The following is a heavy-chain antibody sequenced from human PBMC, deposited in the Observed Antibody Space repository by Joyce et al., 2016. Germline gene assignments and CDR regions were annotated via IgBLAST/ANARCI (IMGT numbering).Heavy chain of an antibody. CDR2: IYPGDSGT. Sequence: EVQLVQSGAEVKKPGESLKISCKGFGDSFTNYWLGWVRQMPGKGLELMGIIYPGDSGTRYSPSFQGQVTISADKSISTAYLQWNSLKASDTAMYYCARRVDYPNSFDPWGQGTLVTISS. J-gene: IGHJ5*02. D-gene: IGHD4/OR15-4a*01. CDR3: ARRVDYPNSFDP. CDR1: GDSFTNYW. V-gene: IGHV5-51*01.